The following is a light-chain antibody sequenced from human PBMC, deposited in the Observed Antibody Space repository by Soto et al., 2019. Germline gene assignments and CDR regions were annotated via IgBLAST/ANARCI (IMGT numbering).Light chain of an antibody. J-gene: IGKJ1*01. V-gene: IGKV1-39*01. CDR3: QQSYTTPQT. Sequence: IQATQSPSSLSASVGDRVTITCRASQSIGSFLNWYQHKPGKAPNLLIYVASSLQGGVPSRFSGSGSGTDFTLTISSLHPEDFATYYCQQSYTTPQTFGQGTKVDIK. CDR1: QSIGSF. CDR2: VAS.